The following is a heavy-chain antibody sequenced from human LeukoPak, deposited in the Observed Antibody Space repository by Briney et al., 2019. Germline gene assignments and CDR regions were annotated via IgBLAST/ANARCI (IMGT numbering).Heavy chain of an antibody. CDR1: GYTFIRNG. CDR3: AREESIGRYQFLHDY. V-gene: IGHV1-18*01. D-gene: IGHD1-26*01. J-gene: IGHJ4*02. Sequence: ASVKVSCKASGYTFIRNGISWVRQAPGQGLEWMGWISPHNENRKYLQKLQGRVTLTTDTSTSTAYMELRSLTPDDTAVYYCAREESIGRYQFLHDYWGQGTLVTVSS. CDR2: ISPHNENR.